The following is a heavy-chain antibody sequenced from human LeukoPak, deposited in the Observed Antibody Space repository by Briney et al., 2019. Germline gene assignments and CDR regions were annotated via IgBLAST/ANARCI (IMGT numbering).Heavy chain of an antibody. V-gene: IGHV1-69*13. D-gene: IGHD3-22*01. CDR2: IIPIFGTA. Sequence: GASVKVSCKASGGTFSSYAISWVRQAPGRGLEWMGGIIPIFGTANYAQKFQGRVTITADESTSTAYMELSSLRSEDTAVYYCALFTNYYDSSGFIDYWGQGTLVTVSS. J-gene: IGHJ4*02. CDR1: GGTFSSYA. CDR3: ALFTNYYDSSGFIDY.